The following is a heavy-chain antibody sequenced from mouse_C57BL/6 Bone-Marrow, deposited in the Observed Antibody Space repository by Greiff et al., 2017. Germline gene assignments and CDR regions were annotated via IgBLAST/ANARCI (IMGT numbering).Heavy chain of an antibody. Sequence: QVQLQQSGAELVRPGTSVKVSCKASGYAFTNYLIEWVKQRPGQGLEWIGVINPGSGGTNYNEKFKGKATLTADKSSSTAYMQLSSLTSEDSAVYCCARENGFDYWGQGTTLTVSS. D-gene: IGHD1-1*02. V-gene: IGHV1-54*01. CDR3: ARENGFDY. J-gene: IGHJ2*01. CDR2: INPGSGGT. CDR1: GYAFTNYL.